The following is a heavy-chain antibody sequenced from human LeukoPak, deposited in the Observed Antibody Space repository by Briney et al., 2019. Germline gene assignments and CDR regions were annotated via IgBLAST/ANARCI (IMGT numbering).Heavy chain of an antibody. Sequence: GGSLRLSCAASGFTFSIYVMTWVRQAPGKGLEWVSGISQSGGSTYYADSVRGRFTISRDNPKNTLYLQMNSLRAEDTAVYYCAKGGSSSWAPDSWGQGSLVTVSS. V-gene: IGHV3-23*01. J-gene: IGHJ4*02. CDR2: ISQSGGST. CDR1: GFTFSIYV. CDR3: AKGGSSSWAPDS. D-gene: IGHD2-2*01.